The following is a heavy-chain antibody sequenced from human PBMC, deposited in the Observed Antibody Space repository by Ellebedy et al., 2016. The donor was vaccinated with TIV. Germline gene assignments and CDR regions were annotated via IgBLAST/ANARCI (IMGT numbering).Heavy chain of an antibody. CDR2: INHRGST. D-gene: IGHD2-15*01. J-gene: IGHJ4*02. CDR3: ARGTVVAATNY. V-gene: IGHV4-34*01. CDR1: GGSFSGYY. Sequence: MPSETLSLTCAVYGGSFSGYYWSWIRQPPGKGLEWIGEINHRGSTNYNPSLKSRVTISVDTSKNQFSLKLSSVTAADTAVYYCARGTVVAATNYWGQGTLVTVSS.